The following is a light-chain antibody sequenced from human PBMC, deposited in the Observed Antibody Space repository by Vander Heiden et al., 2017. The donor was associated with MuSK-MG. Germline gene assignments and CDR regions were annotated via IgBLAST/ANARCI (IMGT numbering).Light chain of an antibody. V-gene: IGLV2-11*01. Sequence: QSALTQPRSVSGSPGQSVTISCTGTSSDVGGYNYGSWYQQHPGKAPKLMIYDVSKRPSGVPDRCSGSKSGNTASLTISGLQAEDEADYYCCSYAGSYTYVFGTGTKVTVL. CDR3: CSYAGSYTYV. CDR2: DVS. J-gene: IGLJ1*01. CDR1: SSDVGGYNY.